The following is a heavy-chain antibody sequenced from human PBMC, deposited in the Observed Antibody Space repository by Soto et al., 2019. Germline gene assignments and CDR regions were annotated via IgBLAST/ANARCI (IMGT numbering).Heavy chain of an antibody. CDR2: IYYSGST. D-gene: IGHD5-18*01. V-gene: IGHV4-39*01. CDR3: ARRGYSYGYLDY. J-gene: IGHJ4*02. Sequence: SETLSLTCTVSGCSISSSSYYRGWIRQPPGKGLEWIGSIYYSGSTYYNPSLKSRVTISVDTSKNQFSLKLSSVTAADTAVYYCARRGYSYGYLDYWGQGTLVTAPQ. CDR1: GCSISSSSYY.